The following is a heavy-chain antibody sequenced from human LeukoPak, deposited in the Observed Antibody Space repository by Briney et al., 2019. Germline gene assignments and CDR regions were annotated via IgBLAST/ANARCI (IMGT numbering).Heavy chain of an antibody. J-gene: IGHJ4*02. CDR2: INSDGSST. Sequence: GGSLRLSCAASGFTFSSYWMHWVRQAPGKGLVWVSRINSDGSSTSYADSVKGRFTISRDNAKNTLYLQMNSLRAEDTAVYYCARGVIYGDRGAQMACWGQGTLVTVSS. D-gene: IGHD3/OR15-3a*01. V-gene: IGHV3-74*01. CDR3: ARGVIYGDRGAQMAC. CDR1: GFTFSSYW.